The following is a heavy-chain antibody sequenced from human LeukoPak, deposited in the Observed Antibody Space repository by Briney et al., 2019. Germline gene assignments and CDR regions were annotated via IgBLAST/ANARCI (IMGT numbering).Heavy chain of an antibody. Sequence: GGSLRLSCAASGFTVSSNDMSWVRQAPGKGLEWVSVIYSGGSTYYADSVKGRFTISRDNSKNTLYLQMNSLRAEDTAVYYCARDPDTLYTRPLDYWGQGTLVTVSS. CDR3: ARDPDTLYTRPLDY. V-gene: IGHV3-66*02. CDR2: IYSGGST. D-gene: IGHD3-16*01. CDR1: GFTVSSND. J-gene: IGHJ4*02.